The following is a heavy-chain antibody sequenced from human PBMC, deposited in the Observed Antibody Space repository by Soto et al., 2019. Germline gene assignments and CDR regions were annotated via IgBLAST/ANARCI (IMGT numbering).Heavy chain of an antibody. CDR1: GFTVSSNY. CDR2: IYSGGST. D-gene: IGHD4-4*01. CDR3: ARGGNPNYY. V-gene: IGHV3-53*04. J-gene: IGHJ4*01. Sequence: EVQLVESGGGLVQPGGSLRLSCAVSGFTVSSNYMRWVRQAPGKGLGWVSVIYSGGSTYYADSVKGRFTISRHNSKNTVSRQMNSRRAEDTAVYFCARGGNPNYYWGHGTLVTVSS.